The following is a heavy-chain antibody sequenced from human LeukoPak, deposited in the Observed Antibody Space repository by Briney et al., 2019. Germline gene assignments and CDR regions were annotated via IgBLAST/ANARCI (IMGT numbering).Heavy chain of an antibody. V-gene: IGHV4-34*01. Sequence: SETLSLTCAVYGGSFSGYYWSWLRQPPGKGLEWIGEINHSGSTNYNPSLKSRVTISVDTSKNQFSLKLSSVTAADTAVYYCARGGYYYGSGRRSSTTRFDYWGQGTLVTVSS. J-gene: IGHJ4*02. D-gene: IGHD3-10*01. CDR1: GGSFSGYY. CDR3: ARGGYYYGSGRRSSTTRFDY. CDR2: INHSGST.